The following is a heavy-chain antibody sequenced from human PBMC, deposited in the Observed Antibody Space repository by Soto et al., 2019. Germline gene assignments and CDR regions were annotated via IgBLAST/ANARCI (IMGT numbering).Heavy chain of an antibody. D-gene: IGHD3-22*01. CDR1: GFALSSYE. Sequence: DVQLVESGGGSVRPGGSLNVSCATSGFALSSYEMEWVRQAPGQGLEWVAYISSSGLNIYYADSVKGRFSISRDNANNLVYLQMHSLRDEDTAIDFCVRHRAYYYDRSGRGSFDSWGQGTQVTVSS. CDR2: ISSSGLNI. CDR3: VRHRAYYYDRSGRGSFDS. J-gene: IGHJ4*02. V-gene: IGHV3-48*03.